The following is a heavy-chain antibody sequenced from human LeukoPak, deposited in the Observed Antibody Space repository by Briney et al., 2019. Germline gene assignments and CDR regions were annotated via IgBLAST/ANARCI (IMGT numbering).Heavy chain of an antibody. J-gene: IGHJ3*02. CDR1: GFLFGEYG. Sequence: PGGSLRLSCAASGFLFGEYGMHWVRQAPGRGLEWVSHITWQGVSTYYADSVKGRFTISRDNSERFLYLEMNSLRAEDTAVYYCSRRSGQYRYCSGGSCYRTGAFDIWGQGTMVTVSS. CDR3: SRRSGQYRYCSGGSCYRTGAFDI. CDR2: ITWQGVST. V-gene: IGHV3-43D*03. D-gene: IGHD2-15*01.